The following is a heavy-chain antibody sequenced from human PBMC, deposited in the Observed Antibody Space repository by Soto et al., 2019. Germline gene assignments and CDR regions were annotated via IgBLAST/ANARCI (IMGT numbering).Heavy chain of an antibody. Sequence: QVQLQESGPGLVKPSGTLSLTCTVSGDSISTTHWWGWVRQPPGKGLECIGEIYHTGRTNYSPSLXSXVXIXXDKSKNPFSLQLTSVTAADTAVYYCAARSAVQYASGWYSDYWGQGTPVTVSS. J-gene: IGHJ4*02. V-gene: IGHV4-4*02. CDR3: AARSAVQYASGWYSDY. D-gene: IGHD6-19*01. CDR2: IYHTGRT. CDR1: GDSISTTHW.